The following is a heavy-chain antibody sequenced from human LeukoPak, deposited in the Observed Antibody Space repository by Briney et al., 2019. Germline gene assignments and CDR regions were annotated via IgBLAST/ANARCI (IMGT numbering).Heavy chain of an antibody. D-gene: IGHD3-22*01. CDR2: INTSGGST. J-gene: IGHJ4*02. CDR3: ARDSYDSSGYYPLDY. Sequence: PGGSLRLSCAASGFTFSSYAMSWVRQAPGKGLEWASTINTSGGSTYYADSVKGRFTISRDNSKNTLYLQMNSLRAEDTAVYYCARDSYDSSGYYPLDYWGQGTLVTVSS. V-gene: IGHV3-23*01. CDR1: GFTFSSYA.